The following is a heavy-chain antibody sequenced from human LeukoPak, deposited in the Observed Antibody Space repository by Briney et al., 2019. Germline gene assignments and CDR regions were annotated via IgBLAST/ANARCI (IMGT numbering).Heavy chain of an antibody. CDR1: GYTFTGYY. CDR2: INPNSGGT. Sequence: ASVKVSCKASGYTFTGYYMHWVRQAPGQGFEWMGWINPNSGGTNYAQKFQGWVTMTRDTSISTAYMELSRLRSDDTAVYYCARERYYYDSSGYYLVSRAAGMDVWGQGTTVTVSS. J-gene: IGHJ6*02. CDR3: ARERYYYDSSGYYLVSRAAGMDV. V-gene: IGHV1-2*04. D-gene: IGHD3-22*01.